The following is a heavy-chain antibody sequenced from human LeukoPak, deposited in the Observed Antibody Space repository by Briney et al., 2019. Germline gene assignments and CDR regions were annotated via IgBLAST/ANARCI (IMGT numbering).Heavy chain of an antibody. J-gene: IGHJ6*02. CDR3: AKGQGLYAPLRKYGMDV. Sequence: PGGSLRLSCAPSGFTLSTYGMNWVRQAPGKGLGSVASISYDGSNEFYEDSVKGGFTISRDNSKNTMYLQMNSLRAEDTAVYYCAKGQGLYAPLRKYGMDVWGQGTTVTVSS. CDR2: ISYDGSNE. D-gene: IGHD1-14*01. V-gene: IGHV3-30*18. CDR1: GFTLSTYG.